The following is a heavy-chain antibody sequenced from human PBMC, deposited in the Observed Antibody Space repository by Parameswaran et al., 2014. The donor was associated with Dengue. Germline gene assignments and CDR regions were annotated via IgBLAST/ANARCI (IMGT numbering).Heavy chain of an antibody. CDR3: ARQWLEWLDTYYYYYYMDV. Sequence: WVRQAPGQGLEWMGWISAYNGNTNYAQKLQDRVTMTTDTSTSTAYMELRSLRSDDTAVYYCARQWLEWLDTYYYYYYMDVWGQGTTVTVSS. CDR2: ISAYNGNT. D-gene: IGHD3-3*01. J-gene: IGHJ6*03. V-gene: IGHV1-18*01.